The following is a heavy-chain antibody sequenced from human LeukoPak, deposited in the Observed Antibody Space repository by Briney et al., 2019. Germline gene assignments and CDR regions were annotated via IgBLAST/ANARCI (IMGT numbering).Heavy chain of an antibody. D-gene: IGHD3-22*01. Sequence: SETLSLTCTVSGGSISSYYRSWIRQPPGKGLEWIGYIYYSGSTNYNPSLKSRVTISVDTSKNQFSLKLSSVTAADTAVYYCARDWPYYDSSGYRYWYFDLWGRGTLVTVSS. CDR2: IYYSGST. CDR3: ARDWPYYDSSGYRYWYFDL. V-gene: IGHV4-59*01. J-gene: IGHJ2*01. CDR1: GGSISSYY.